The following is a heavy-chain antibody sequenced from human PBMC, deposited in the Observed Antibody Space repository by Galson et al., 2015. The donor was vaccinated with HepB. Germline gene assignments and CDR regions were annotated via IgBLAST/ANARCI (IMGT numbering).Heavy chain of an antibody. J-gene: IGHJ4*02. CDR3: TKDYFDGSIHQFTEY. CDR2: SRNNHNSYTT. Sequence: SLRLSCADSGLTFSDYYINWVRQAPGKGLEWVGRSRNNHNSYTTEYAASVRGRFTISRDDSKNFVYLQMNILKTEDTAVYYCTKDYFDGSIHQFTEYWGPGTLVTVSS. D-gene: IGHD3-22*01. CDR1: GLTFSDYY. V-gene: IGHV3-72*01.